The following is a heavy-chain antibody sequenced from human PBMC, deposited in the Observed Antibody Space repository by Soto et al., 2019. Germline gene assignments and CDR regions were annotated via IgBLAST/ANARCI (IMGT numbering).Heavy chain of an antibody. V-gene: IGHV3-48*03. Sequence: PGGSLRLSCAASGFTFSSYEMNWVRQAPGKGLEWVSYISSSGSTIYYADSVKGRFTISRDNAKNSLYLQMNSLRAEDTAVYYCASPLHDDFWSGYLAYWRQRTLVTVSS. CDR2: ISSSGSTI. CDR1: GFTFSSYE. CDR3: ASPLHDDFWSGYLAY. D-gene: IGHD3-3*01. J-gene: IGHJ4*02.